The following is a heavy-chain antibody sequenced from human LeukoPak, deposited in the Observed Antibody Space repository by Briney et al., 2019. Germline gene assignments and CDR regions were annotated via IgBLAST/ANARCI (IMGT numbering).Heavy chain of an antibody. CDR3: ARDLGYCSSTSCLNWSDP. V-gene: IGHV3-20*04. D-gene: IGHD2-2*01. CDR2: INWNGGST. CDR1: AFTFDDYG. J-gene: IGHJ5*02. Sequence: SGGSLRLSCAASAFTFDDYGMSWVRHAPGKGLEWVSGINWNGGSTGYADSVKGRFTISRDNAKNSLYLQMNSLRAKDTASYYCARDLGYCSSTSCLNWSDPWGQGTLVTVSS.